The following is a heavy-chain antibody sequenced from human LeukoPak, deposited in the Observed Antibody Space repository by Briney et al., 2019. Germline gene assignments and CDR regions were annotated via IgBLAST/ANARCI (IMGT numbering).Heavy chain of an antibody. CDR1: GYSFTSYW. CDR3: ARSEVGYCSSTSCSLFDY. CDR2: IYPGDSDT. V-gene: IGHV5-51*01. J-gene: IGHJ4*02. D-gene: IGHD2-2*01. Sequence: GESLKISCKGSGYSFTSYWIGWVRQMPRKGLEWMGIIYPGDSDTRYSPSFQGQVTISADKSISTAYLQWSSLKASDTAMYYCARSEVGYCSSTSCSLFDYWGQGTLVTVSS.